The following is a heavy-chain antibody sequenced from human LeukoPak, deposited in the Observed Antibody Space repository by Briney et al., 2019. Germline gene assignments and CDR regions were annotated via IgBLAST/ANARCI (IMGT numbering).Heavy chain of an antibody. D-gene: IGHD6-19*01. V-gene: IGHV4-59*08. J-gene: IGHJ5*02. Sequence: PSETLSLTCTVSGGSIRSYYWSWIRQPPGKGLEWIGYLHHSGRTKHNPYLKSRVTISVDTSKSQFSLKLSSVTAADTAVYYCARHAAVEGSSGWSPLWWFDPWGQGTPVTVSS. CDR3: ARHAAVEGSSGWSPLWWFDP. CDR2: LHHSGRT. CDR1: GGSIRSYY.